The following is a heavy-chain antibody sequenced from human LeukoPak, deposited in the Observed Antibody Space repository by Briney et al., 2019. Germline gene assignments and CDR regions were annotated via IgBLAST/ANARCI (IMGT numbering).Heavy chain of an antibody. D-gene: IGHD2-2*01. Sequence: ASVKVSCKASGYTFTSYGISWVRQAPGQGLDWMGWISAYNGNTNYAQKLQGRVTMTTDTSTSTAYMELRSLRSDDTAVYYCARDRVADCSSTSCYGYYYYGMDVWGQGTTVTVSS. V-gene: IGHV1-18*01. CDR1: GYTFTSYG. CDR2: ISAYNGNT. CDR3: ARDRVADCSSTSCYGYYYYGMDV. J-gene: IGHJ6*02.